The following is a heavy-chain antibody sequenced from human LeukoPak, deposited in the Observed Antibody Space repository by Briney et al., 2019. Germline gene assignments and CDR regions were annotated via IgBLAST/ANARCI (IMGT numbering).Heavy chain of an antibody. CDR1: GGSISSGGYY. Sequence: SQTLSLTCTVSGGSISSGGYYWSWIRQHPGKGLEWIGYIYYSGSTYYNPSLKSRVTISVDTSKNQFSLKLSSVTAADTAVYYCARRYCSGGSCNDAFDIWGQGTMVTVSS. CDR3: ARRYCSGGSCNDAFDI. V-gene: IGHV4-31*03. CDR2: IYYSGST. J-gene: IGHJ3*02. D-gene: IGHD2-15*01.